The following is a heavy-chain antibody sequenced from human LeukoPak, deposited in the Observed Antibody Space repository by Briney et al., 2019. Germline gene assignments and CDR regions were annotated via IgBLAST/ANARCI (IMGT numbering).Heavy chain of an antibody. D-gene: IGHD3-10*01. CDR3: ARDLDTYGSGSYWLE. CDR1: GFTFSSYG. J-gene: IGHJ4*02. V-gene: IGHV3-33*01. CDR2: IWYDENYK. Sequence: PGGSLRLSCAASGFTFSSYGMHWVRQAPGKGLEWVAVIWYDENYKYYADSVKGRFTISRGNSKNTLYLQMNSLRAKDTAVYYCARDLDTYGSGSYWLEWGQGTLVTVSS.